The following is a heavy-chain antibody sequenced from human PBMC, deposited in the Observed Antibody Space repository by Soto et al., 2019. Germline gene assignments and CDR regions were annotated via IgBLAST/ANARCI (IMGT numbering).Heavy chain of an antibody. V-gene: IGHV4-31*03. CDR3: ARGGARALWFGDFDY. CDR1: GGSISSGGYY. D-gene: IGHD3-10*01. J-gene: IGHJ4*02. CDR2: IYHSGST. Sequence: QVQLQESGPGLVKPSQTLSLTCTVSGGSISSGGYYWSWIRQHPGKGLEWIGYIYHSGSTYYNPSLKSRVTISVDRSKNQFSLKLSSVTAADTAVYYCARGGARALWFGDFDYWGQGTLVTVSS.